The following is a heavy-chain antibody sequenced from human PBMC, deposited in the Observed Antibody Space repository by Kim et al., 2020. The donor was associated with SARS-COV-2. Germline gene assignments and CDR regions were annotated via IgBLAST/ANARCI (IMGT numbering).Heavy chain of an antibody. J-gene: IGHJ4*02. CDR3: TRDLIGVTISGFDY. CDR1: GFTFGDYA. CDR2: IRSKAYGGTR. D-gene: IGHD5-12*01. Sequence: GGSLRLSCTASGFTFGDYAMNWVRQAPGKGLEWVGFIRSKAYGGTREYAASVKGRFTISRDDSKSIAYLQMNSLKTEDTAMYYCTRDLIGVTISGFDYWGQGTLVTVSS. V-gene: IGHV3-49*04.